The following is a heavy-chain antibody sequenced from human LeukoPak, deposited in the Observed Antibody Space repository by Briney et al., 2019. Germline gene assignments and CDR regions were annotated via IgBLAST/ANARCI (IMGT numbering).Heavy chain of an antibody. Sequence: GASVKVSCKASGYTFTSYGISWVRQAPGQGLEWMGWISAYNDNTNYAQKLQGRVTMTTDTSTSTAYMELRSLRSDDTAVYYCARDLGSGWSNWYFDLWGRGTLVTVSS. CDR2: ISAYNDNT. CDR3: ARDLGSGWSNWYFDL. V-gene: IGHV1-18*01. CDR1: GYTFTSYG. J-gene: IGHJ2*01. D-gene: IGHD6-13*01.